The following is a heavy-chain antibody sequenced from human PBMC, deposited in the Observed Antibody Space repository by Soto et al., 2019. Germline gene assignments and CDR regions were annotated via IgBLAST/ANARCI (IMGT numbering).Heavy chain of an antibody. D-gene: IGHD2-15*01. CDR1: GYTFTSYY. Sequence: ASVKVSCKASGYTFTSYYMHWVRQAPGQGLEWMGIINPSGGSTSYAQKFQGRVTMTRDTSTSTVYMELSSLRSEDTAVYYCARDGPEYCRGGSCTLFQYYFVYWGQGTLVTVSS. CDR2: INPSGGST. V-gene: IGHV1-46*01. CDR3: ARDGPEYCRGGSCTLFQYYFVY. J-gene: IGHJ4*02.